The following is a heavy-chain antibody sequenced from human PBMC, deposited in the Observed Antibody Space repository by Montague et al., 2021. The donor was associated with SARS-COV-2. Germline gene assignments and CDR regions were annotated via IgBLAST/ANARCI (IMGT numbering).Heavy chain of an antibody. CDR2: IYHSGST. D-gene: IGHD2-15*01. CDR1: GASITSSNW. Sequence: SETLSLTCTVSGASITSSNWWNLVRQPPGKGLEWIGQIYHSGSTNYNPSLKSRLTLSLDKSKNQFSLSLSSVTAADTAVYYCARQIQQVVLSPAKLTNWFDPWGQGTLVTVAS. J-gene: IGHJ5*02. V-gene: IGHV4-4*02. CDR3: ARQIQQVVLSPAKLTNWFDP.